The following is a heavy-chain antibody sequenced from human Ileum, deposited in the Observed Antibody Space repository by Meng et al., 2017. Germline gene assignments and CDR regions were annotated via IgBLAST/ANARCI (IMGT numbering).Heavy chain of an antibody. CDR1: GGSIGSSNW. V-gene: IGHV4-4*02. Sequence: QVQLQESGPGLVKPSGTLSLTCAASGGSIGSSNWWSWVRQPPGKGLERIGEIYESGSTNYNPSLKSRVTISLDRSKNHFSLKLNSVTAADTAVYYCANIVFNWFDSWGQGTLVTVSS. J-gene: IGHJ5*01. CDR3: ANIVFNWFDS. CDR2: IYESGST. D-gene: IGHD2-15*01.